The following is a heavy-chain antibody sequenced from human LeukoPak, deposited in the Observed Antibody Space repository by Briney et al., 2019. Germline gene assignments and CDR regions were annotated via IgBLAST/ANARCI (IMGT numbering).Heavy chain of an antibody. V-gene: IGHV4-34*01. CDR3: ARDPYGSGNAFDI. J-gene: IGHJ3*02. D-gene: IGHD3-10*01. CDR1: GGSFSGYY. CDR2: INHSGST. Sequence: SETLSLTCAVYGGSFSGYYWSWIRQPPGKGLEWIGEINHSGSTNYNPSLKSRVTISVDTSKNQFSLKLSSVTAADTAVYYCARDPYGSGNAFDIWGQGTMVTVSS.